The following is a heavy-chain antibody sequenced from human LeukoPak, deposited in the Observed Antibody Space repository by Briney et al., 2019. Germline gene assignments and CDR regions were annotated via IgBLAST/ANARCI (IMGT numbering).Heavy chain of an antibody. CDR1: GGSISYYY. J-gene: IGHJ6*03. CDR3: ARGVGDNSDWYGDYYYYYYMDV. Sequence: SETLSLTCTVSGGSISYYYWSWIRQPPGKGLEWIGYIYNSGSSDYNPSLKSRVTISIDTSKNQFSLKLSSVTAADTAVYFCARGVGDNSDWYGDYYYYYYMDVWGKGTTVTISS. V-gene: IGHV4-59*01. CDR2: IYNSGSS. D-gene: IGHD6-19*01.